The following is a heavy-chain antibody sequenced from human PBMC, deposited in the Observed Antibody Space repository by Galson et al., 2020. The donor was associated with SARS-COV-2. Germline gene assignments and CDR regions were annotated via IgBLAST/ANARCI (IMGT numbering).Heavy chain of an antibody. V-gene: IGHV5-51*01. D-gene: IGHD2-15*01. CDR2: IYPGDSDS. CDR3: ARFDCSGGSCYSYWYFDL. CDR1: GYSFTSYW. Sequence: GESLKISCKGSGYSFTSYWIGWVRQMPGKGLEWMGIIYPGDSDSRYSPSFQGQVTISADKSISTAYLQWSSLKASDTAMYYCARFDCSGGSCYSYWYFDLWGRGTLVTVSS. J-gene: IGHJ2*01.